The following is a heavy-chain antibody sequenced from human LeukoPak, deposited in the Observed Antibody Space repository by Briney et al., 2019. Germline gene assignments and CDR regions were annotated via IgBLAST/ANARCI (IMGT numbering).Heavy chain of an antibody. J-gene: IGHJ3*02. D-gene: IGHD6-19*01. CDR1: GGSFSGYY. Sequence: SETLSLTCAVYGGSFSGYYWSWIRQPPGKGLEWIGEINHSGSTNYNPSLKSRVTISVDTSKNQFSLKLSSVTAADTAVYYCARDPSIAVAGTAGGAFDIWGQGTMVTVPS. CDR2: INHSGST. CDR3: ARDPSIAVAGTAGGAFDI. V-gene: IGHV4-34*01.